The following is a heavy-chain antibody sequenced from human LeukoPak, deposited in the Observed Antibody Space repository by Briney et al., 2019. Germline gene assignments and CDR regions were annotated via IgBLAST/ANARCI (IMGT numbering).Heavy chain of an antibody. V-gene: IGHV3-74*01. CDR3: VDYGEH. Sequence: GGSLRLSCAASGFTFSSYWMHWGRQAPGKGLVWVSRISTDGSTTTYADSVKGRFTISRDNSKKTLYLQMNSLRIEDTAVYYCVDYGEHWGQGILVTVSS. J-gene: IGHJ1*01. CDR2: ISTDGSTT. D-gene: IGHD4-17*01. CDR1: GFTFSSYW.